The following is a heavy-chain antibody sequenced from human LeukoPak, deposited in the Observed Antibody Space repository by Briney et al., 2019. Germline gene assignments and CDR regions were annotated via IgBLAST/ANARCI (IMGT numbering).Heavy chain of an antibody. V-gene: IGHV3-30*02. Sequence: GGPLGLSVAGPGFTFITYGRHWVRQPPGKGRNGVHFIGYDGSNKYYADSVKGRFTISRDNSKNTLYLQMNSLRAEDTAVYYCAKDAVLRYRGGFYYYYMDVWGKGTTVTVSS. J-gene: IGHJ6*03. CDR1: GFTFITYG. CDR3: AKDAVLRYRGGFYYYYMDV. CDR2: IGYDGSNK. D-gene: IGHD3-9*01.